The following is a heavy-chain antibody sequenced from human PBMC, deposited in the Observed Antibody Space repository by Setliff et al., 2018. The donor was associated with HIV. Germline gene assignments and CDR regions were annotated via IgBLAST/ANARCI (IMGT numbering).Heavy chain of an antibody. CDR3: ARDRLPKWGSHYTY. CDR2: INPNNDDT. CDR1: GYTFTDYY. V-gene: IGHV1-2*02. Sequence: ASVKVSCKASGYTFTDYYLHWVRQAPGQGLEWMGWINPNNDDTKSAQKSQGRVTMTRDTSISTAYMELSSLRSDDTAVYYCARDRLPKWGSHYTYWGQGTMVTVSS. J-gene: IGHJ4*02. D-gene: IGHD3-3*01.